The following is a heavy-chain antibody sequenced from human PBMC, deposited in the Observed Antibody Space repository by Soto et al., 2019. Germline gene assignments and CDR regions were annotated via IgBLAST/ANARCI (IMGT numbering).Heavy chain of an antibody. CDR2: IYYSGST. V-gene: IGHV4-39*01. Sequence: PSETLSLTCTVSGGSISSSSYYWGWIRQPPGKGLEWIGSIYYSGSTYYNPSLKSRVTISVDTSKNQFSLKLSSVTAADTAVYYCASRYYDFWSGYYTCIVLDYYYGMDVRGQGTTVPVSS. D-gene: IGHD3-3*01. CDR1: GGSISSSSYY. J-gene: IGHJ6*02. CDR3: ASRYYDFWSGYYTCIVLDYYYGMDV.